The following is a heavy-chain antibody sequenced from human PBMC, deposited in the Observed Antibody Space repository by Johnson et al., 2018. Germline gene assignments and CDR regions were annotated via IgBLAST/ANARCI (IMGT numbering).Heavy chain of an antibody. CDR1: GFTFSSYG. CDR2: IWYDGSKK. V-gene: IGHV3-33*06. J-gene: IGHJ1*01. CDR3: AKSAEYFQH. Sequence: QVQPVESGGGVVQPGRSXRLSCAASGFTFSSYGMHWVRQAPGKGLEWVAVIWYDGSKKYYADSVKGRFTISRENSKKTQDLQMNSLRAEDTAVDYWAKSAEYFQHWGQRTLVTVSS.